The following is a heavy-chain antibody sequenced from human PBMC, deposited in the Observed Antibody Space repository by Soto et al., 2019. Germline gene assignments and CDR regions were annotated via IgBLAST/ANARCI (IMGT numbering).Heavy chain of an antibody. J-gene: IGHJ6*02. CDR2: IYSGGST. CDR3: ARILTRRCGPECYYYGMDV. Sequence: GGSLRLSCAASGFTVSSNYMSWVRQAPGKGLEWVSVIYSGGSTYYADSVKGRFTISRDNAKNTLYLQMNSLRAEDTAVYYCARILTRRCGPECYYYGMDVWGQGTTVTVSS. V-gene: IGHV3-53*01. CDR1: GFTVSSNY. D-gene: IGHD2-21*01.